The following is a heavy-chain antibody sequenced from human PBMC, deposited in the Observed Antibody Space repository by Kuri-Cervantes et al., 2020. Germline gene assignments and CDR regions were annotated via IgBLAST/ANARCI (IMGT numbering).Heavy chain of an antibody. D-gene: IGHD6-19*01. J-gene: IGHJ4*02. V-gene: IGHV4-31*03. CDR1: GGSISSGGYY. CDR2: IYYSGST. Sequence: SETLSLTCTVSGGSISSGGYYWSWIRQHPGKGLEWIGYIYYSGSTYYSPSLKSRVTISVDTSKNQFSLRLPSVTAADTAVYYCARRHNSGWIDYWGQGTLVTVSS. CDR3: ARRHNSGWIDY.